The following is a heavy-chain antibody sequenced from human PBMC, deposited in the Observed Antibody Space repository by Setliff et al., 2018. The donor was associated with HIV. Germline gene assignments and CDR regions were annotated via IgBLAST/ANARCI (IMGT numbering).Heavy chain of an antibody. CDR2: IYYSGST. CDR3: ARPYGDPPYYYYMDV. Sequence: SETLSLTCTASGGSISSYYWSWIRQPPGKGLEWIGYIYYSGSTNYNPSLKSRVTISVDTSKNQFSLKLSSVTAADTAVYYCARPYGDPPYYYYMDVWGKGTTVTVSS. D-gene: IGHD4-17*01. J-gene: IGHJ6*03. CDR1: GGSISSYY. V-gene: IGHV4-59*01.